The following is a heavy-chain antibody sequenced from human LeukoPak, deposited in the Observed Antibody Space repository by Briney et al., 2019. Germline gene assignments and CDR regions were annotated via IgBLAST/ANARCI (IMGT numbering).Heavy chain of an antibody. CDR3: ARGVRDVVVGSYYYYYMDV. D-gene: IGHD2-15*01. CDR2: IYYSGST. V-gene: IGHV4-59*05. J-gene: IGHJ6*03. CDR1: GGSISSYY. Sequence: SETLSLTCTVSGGSISSYYWSWIRQPPGKGLEWIGSIYYSGSTYYNPSLKSRVTISVDTSKNQFSLKLNSVTAADTAVYYCARGVRDVVVGSYYYYYMDVWGKGTTVTVSS.